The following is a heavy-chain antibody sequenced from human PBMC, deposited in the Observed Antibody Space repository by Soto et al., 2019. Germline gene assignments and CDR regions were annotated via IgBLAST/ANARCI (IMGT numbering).Heavy chain of an antibody. Sequence: ASVKLSCKASGYTFTSYGISWVRQAPGQGLEWMGWISAYNGNTNYAQKLQGRVTMSTDTSTSTAYMELRSLRSDDTAVYYCARAITIFGVALDCFGPWGQGALVSVSS. D-gene: IGHD3-3*01. CDR3: ARAITIFGVALDCFGP. CDR1: GYTFTSYG. J-gene: IGHJ5*02. V-gene: IGHV1-18*01. CDR2: ISAYNGNT.